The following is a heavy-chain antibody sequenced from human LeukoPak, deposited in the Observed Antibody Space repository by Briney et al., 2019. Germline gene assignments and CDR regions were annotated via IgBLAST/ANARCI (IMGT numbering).Heavy chain of an antibody. CDR2: ISGSGGST. CDR1: GFTFSCYA. CDR3: AKDTDYGGNSVDAFDI. J-gene: IGHJ3*02. D-gene: IGHD4-23*01. Sequence: GGSLRLSCAASGFTFSCYAMSWVRQAPGKGLEWVSAISGSGGSTYYADSVKGRFTISRDNSKNTLYLQMNSLRAEDTAVYYCAKDTDYGGNSVDAFDIWGQGTMVTVSS. V-gene: IGHV3-23*01.